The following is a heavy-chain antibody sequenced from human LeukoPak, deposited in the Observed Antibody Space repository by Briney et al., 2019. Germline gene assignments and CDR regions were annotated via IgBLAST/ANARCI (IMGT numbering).Heavy chain of an antibody. CDR3: ARVTGYMIEDYFDY. Sequence: PGGSLRLSCAASGFTFSYYSMTWVRQAPGKGLEWVSSISSSNSYIYYADSVKGRFTISRDNAKNSLYLQMNSLRAEDTAVYYCARVTGYMIEDYFDYWGQGTLVTVSS. J-gene: IGHJ4*02. D-gene: IGHD3-22*01. CDR1: GFTFSYYS. V-gene: IGHV3-21*01. CDR2: ISSSNSYI.